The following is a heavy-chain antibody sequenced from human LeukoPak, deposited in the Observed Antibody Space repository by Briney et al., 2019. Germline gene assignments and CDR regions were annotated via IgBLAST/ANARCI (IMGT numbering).Heavy chain of an antibody. D-gene: IGHD2-21*01. CDR1: GYTFTTHG. J-gene: IGHJ1*01. Sequence: ASVKVSCKASGYTFTTHGISWVRQAPGQGLEWMGGTIPIFGTAKYAQKFQGRVTITADESTSTAYMELRSLRSEDTAVYYCARDSSEFRSLIPHWGQGTLVTVSS. CDR3: ARDSSEFRSLIPH. CDR2: TIPIFGTA. V-gene: IGHV1-69*13.